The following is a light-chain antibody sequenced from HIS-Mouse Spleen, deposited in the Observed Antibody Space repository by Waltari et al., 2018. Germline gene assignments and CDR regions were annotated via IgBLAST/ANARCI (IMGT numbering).Light chain of an antibody. J-gene: IGLJ3*02. V-gene: IGLV2-23*01. CDR3: CSYAGSSTWV. CDR1: SSDVGSYKL. CDR2: EGS. Sequence: QSALTQPASVSGSPGQSITIPRTGTSSDVGSYKLVPWYQQPPGKAPKLMIYEGSKRPSGVSNRFSGSKSGNTASLTISGLQAEDEADYYCCSYAGSSTWVFGGGTKLTVL.